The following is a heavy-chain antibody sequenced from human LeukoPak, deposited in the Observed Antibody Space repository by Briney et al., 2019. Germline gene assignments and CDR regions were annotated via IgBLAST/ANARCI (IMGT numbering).Heavy chain of an antibody. J-gene: IGHJ5*02. CDR1: GGSISSHY. Sequence: PSETLSLTCTVSGGSISSHYWSWIRQPPGKGLEWIGYIYYSGSTNYNPSLKSRVTISVDTSKNQFSLKLSSVTAADTAVYYCARERIEPVVGWNWFDPWGQGTLVTVSS. D-gene: IGHD2-15*01. CDR3: ARERIEPVVGWNWFDP. V-gene: IGHV4-59*11. CDR2: IYYSGST.